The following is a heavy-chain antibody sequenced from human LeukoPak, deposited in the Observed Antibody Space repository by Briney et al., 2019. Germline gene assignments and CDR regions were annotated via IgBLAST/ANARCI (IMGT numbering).Heavy chain of an antibody. D-gene: IGHD3-10*01. V-gene: IGHV3-48*01. J-gene: IGHJ4*02. Sequence: EGSLRLSCAASGFTFSSSSMNWVRQAPGKGLEWVSYISSRSSTIYYADSVKGRLTISRDNAKNSLYLQMNSLRAEDTAVYYCARDGYYYGSGSYYKVDFDYWGQGTLVTVSS. CDR3: ARDGYYYGSGSYYKVDFDY. CDR1: GFTFSSSS. CDR2: ISSRSSTI.